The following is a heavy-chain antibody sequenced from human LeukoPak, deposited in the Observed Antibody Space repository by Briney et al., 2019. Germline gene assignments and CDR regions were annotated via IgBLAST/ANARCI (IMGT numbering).Heavy chain of an antibody. CDR1: GFTFSSYS. D-gene: IGHD3-22*01. V-gene: IGHV3-21*01. CDR3: ARGDYYDSSGYGY. J-gene: IGHJ4*02. Sequence: GSLRLSCAASGFTFSSYSMNWVRQAPGKGLEWVSSISSSSSYVYYADSVKGRFTISRDNAKNSLYLQMNSLRAEDTAVYYCARGDYYDSSGYGYWGQGTLVTVSS. CDR2: ISSSSSYV.